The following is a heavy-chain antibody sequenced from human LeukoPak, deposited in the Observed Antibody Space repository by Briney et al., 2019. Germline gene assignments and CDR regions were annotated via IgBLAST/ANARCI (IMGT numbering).Heavy chain of an antibody. D-gene: IGHD4-17*01. CDR3: ARDLYGDYSFDY. V-gene: IGHV3-48*01. CDR1: GFTFSTYT. CDR2: ISGSTSTI. Sequence: PGGSLRLSCEASGFTFSTYTMHWVRQAPGKGQEWVSYISGSTSTIKYADSVMGRFTISRDNAKNSLYLQMNSLRGEDTAVYYCARDLYGDYSFDYWGQGTLVTVSS. J-gene: IGHJ4*02.